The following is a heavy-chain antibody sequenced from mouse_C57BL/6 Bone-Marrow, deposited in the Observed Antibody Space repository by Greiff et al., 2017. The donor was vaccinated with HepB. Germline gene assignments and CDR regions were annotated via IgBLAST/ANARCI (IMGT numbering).Heavy chain of an antibody. J-gene: IGHJ3*01. D-gene: IGHD2-3*01. CDR3: AGDNDGYPFAY. V-gene: IGHV12-3*01. CDR1: GFPITSGYY. CDR2: ITHSGET. Sequence: KLEESGPGLVKPSQSLFLTCSITGFPITSGYYWIWIRQSPGKPLEWMGYITHSGETFYNPSLQSPISITRETSKNQFFLQLNSVTTEDTAMYYCAGDNDGYPFAYWGQGTLVTVSA.